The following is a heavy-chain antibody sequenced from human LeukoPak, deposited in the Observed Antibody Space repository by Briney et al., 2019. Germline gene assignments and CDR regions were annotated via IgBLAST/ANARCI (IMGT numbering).Heavy chain of an antibody. J-gene: IGHJ4*02. Sequence: ASVKVSCKASGYTFTSYGISWVRQAPGQGLEWMGWISAYNGNTNYAQKLQGRVTMTTDTSTSTAYMELSSLRSEDTAVYYCARASYDSSGYYYVLPSLDYWGQGTLVTVSS. D-gene: IGHD3-22*01. CDR1: GYTFTSYG. CDR2: ISAYNGNT. V-gene: IGHV1-18*01. CDR3: ARASYDSSGYYYVLPSLDY.